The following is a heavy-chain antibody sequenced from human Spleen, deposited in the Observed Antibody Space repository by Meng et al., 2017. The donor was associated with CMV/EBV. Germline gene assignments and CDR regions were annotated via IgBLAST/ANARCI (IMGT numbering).Heavy chain of an antibody. D-gene: IGHD1-1*01. CDR3: ARGTDTLLWY. Sequence: GGSLRLSCAASGFTFNNYALSWVRLAPGKGLEWVSYISSSGSTIYYADSVKGRFTISRDNAKNSLYLQMNSLRAEDTAVYYCARGTDTLLWYWGQGTLVTVSS. CDR1: GFTFNNYA. CDR2: ISSSGSTI. J-gene: IGHJ4*02. V-gene: IGHV3-48*03.